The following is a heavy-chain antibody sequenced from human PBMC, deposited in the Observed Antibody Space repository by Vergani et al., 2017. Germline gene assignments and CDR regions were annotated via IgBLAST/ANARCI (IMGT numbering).Heavy chain of an antibody. CDR3: AKEPSSYYYMDV. J-gene: IGHJ6*03. CDR2: ISYDGSNK. CDR1: GFTFSSYA. V-gene: IGHV3-30-3*01. Sequence: QVQLVESGGGVVQPGRSLRLSCAASGFTFSSYAMHWVRQAPGKGLEWVAVISYDGSNKYYADSVKGRFTISRDNSKNTMYLQMNSLRAEDTAVYYCAKEPSSYYYMDVWGKGTTVTVSS.